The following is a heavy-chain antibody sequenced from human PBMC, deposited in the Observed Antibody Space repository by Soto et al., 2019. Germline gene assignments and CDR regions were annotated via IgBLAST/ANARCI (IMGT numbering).Heavy chain of an antibody. Sequence: PSQTLSLTCAISGDNVSSSSVTWNWIRQSPSRGLEWLGRTYYRSKWYNDYAESVKSRIIINPDTSKNQFSLHLNSVTPEDTAVYYCVRLIGNSWLDFWGQGTLVTVSS. V-gene: IGHV6-1*01. CDR1: GDNVSSSSVT. D-gene: IGHD1-26*01. J-gene: IGHJ5*01. CDR3: VRLIGNSWLDF. CDR2: TYYRSKWYN.